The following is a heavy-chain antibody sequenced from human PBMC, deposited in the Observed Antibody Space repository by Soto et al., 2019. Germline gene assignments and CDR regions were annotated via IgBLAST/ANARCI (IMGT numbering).Heavy chain of an antibody. D-gene: IGHD3-10*01. Sequence: QVQLVESGGGVVQPGRSLRLSCAASGFTFSSHSIQWVRQAPGKGLEWVAVISYDGSIKYYADSVKGRFTISRDNSKNTADLQMNSLRAEDTAVFYCASEWSTSGDLDYWGQGTLVIVSS. CDR3: ASEWSTSGDLDY. J-gene: IGHJ4*02. CDR2: ISYDGSIK. V-gene: IGHV3-30-3*01. CDR1: GFTFSSHS.